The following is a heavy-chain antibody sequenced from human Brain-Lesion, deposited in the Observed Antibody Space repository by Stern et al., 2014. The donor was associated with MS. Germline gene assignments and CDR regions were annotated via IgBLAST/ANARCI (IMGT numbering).Heavy chain of an antibody. CDR3: ASSIVVVPAAENKGFDP. Sequence: EVQLVQSGGGLVKPGGSLRLSCAASGFNLSSYAMNWVRQAPGKGLEWVSSISSSSTYIYYAGSVKGRFTISRDNAKDSLYLQMNSLRAEDTAVYYCASSIVVVPAAENKGFDPWGQGTLVTVSS. V-gene: IGHV3-21*01. CDR2: ISSSSTYI. CDR1: GFNLSSYA. D-gene: IGHD2-2*01. J-gene: IGHJ5*02.